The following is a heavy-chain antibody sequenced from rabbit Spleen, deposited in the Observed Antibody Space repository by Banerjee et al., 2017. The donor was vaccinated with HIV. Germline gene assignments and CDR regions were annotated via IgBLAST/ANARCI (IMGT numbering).Heavy chain of an antibody. CDR1: GFSFSSSYD. J-gene: IGHJ6*01. V-gene: IGHV1S45*01. D-gene: IGHD8-1*01. CDR3: ARDSGTSFSSYGMDL. CDR2: IYTGNGKT. Sequence: QEQLEESGGDLVKPEGSLTLTCTASGFSFSSSYDMCWVRQAPGKGLEWIACIYTGNGKTYYASWAKGRFTISKTSSTTVTLQVTSLTAADTATYFCARDSGTSFSSYGMDLWGQGTLVTVS.